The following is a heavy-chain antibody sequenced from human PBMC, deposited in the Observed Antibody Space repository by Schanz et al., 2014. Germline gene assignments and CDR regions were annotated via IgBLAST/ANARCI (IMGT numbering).Heavy chain of an antibody. Sequence: EVQLLESGGGLVQPGGSLRLSCAASGFTFSDYSMNWVRQAPGKGPEWVSLISDSGETADYADSVKGRFTISRDNSNKTVDLQMNSLRAEDTAVYSCAKSQGSSCDSWGQGTLVTGSS. V-gene: IGHV3-23*01. D-gene: IGHD6-13*01. J-gene: IGHJ4*02. CDR3: AKSQGSSCDS. CDR1: GFTFSDYS. CDR2: ISDSGETA.